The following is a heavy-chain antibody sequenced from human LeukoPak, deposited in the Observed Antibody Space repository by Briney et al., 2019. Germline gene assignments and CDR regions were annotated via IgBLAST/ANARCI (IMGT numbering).Heavy chain of an antibody. V-gene: IGHV3-74*01. CDR2: INSDGSST. J-gene: IGHJ4*02. CDR1: GFTFSSYW. Sequence: GGSLRLSCAASGFTFSSYWMHWVRQAPGKGLVWVSRINSDGSSTSYADSVKSRFTISRDNAKNTLYLQMNSLRAEDTAVYYCARDGYYYDSSGYSEYFDYWGQGTLVTVSS. CDR3: ARDGYYYDSSGYSEYFDY. D-gene: IGHD3-22*01.